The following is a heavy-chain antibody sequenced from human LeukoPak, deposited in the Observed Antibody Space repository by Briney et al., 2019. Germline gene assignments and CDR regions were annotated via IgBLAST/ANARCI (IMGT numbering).Heavy chain of an antibody. D-gene: IGHD2-15*01. V-gene: IGHV3-21*01. J-gene: IGHJ6*04. Sequence: GGSLRLSCAASGFTFSSYSMNWVRQAPGKGLEWVSSISSSSSYIYYADSVKGRFTISRDNAKNSLYLQMNSLRAEDTAVYYRARELRGYCSGGSCYSLYPYYYYYGMDVWGKGTTVTVSS. CDR2: ISSSSSYI. CDR3: ARELRGYCSGGSCYSLYPYYYYYGMDV. CDR1: GFTFSSYS.